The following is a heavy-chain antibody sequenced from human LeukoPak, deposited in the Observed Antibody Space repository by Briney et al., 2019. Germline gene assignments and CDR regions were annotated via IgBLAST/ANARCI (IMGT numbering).Heavy chain of an antibody. CDR1: GFTFSSYG. D-gene: IGHD3-9*01. CDR3: AKDRKDYDILTGVIDV. Sequence: GRSLRLSCAASGFTFSSYGMHWVRQAPGKGLEWVAVISYDGSNKYYADSVKGRFTISRDNSKNTLYLQMNSLRAEDTAVYYCAKDRKDYDILTGVIDVWGQGTTVTVSS. J-gene: IGHJ6*02. CDR2: ISYDGSNK. V-gene: IGHV3-30*18.